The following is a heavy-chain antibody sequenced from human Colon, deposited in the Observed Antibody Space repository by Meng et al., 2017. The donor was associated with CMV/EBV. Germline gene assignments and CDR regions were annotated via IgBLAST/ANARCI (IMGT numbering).Heavy chain of an antibody. Sequence: GGSLRLSCAASGFIFNSYRMNWVRQAPGKGLEWVSYIGSDGSVLEYADSVKGRFTISRDNAKNSLYLQMNSLRAEDTAVYYCARGGIQLWLSDYYYGMDVWGQGTTVTVSS. D-gene: IGHD5-18*01. CDR1: GFIFNSYR. V-gene: IGHV3-48*03. CDR2: IGSDGSVL. J-gene: IGHJ6*02. CDR3: ARGGIQLWLSDYYYGMDV.